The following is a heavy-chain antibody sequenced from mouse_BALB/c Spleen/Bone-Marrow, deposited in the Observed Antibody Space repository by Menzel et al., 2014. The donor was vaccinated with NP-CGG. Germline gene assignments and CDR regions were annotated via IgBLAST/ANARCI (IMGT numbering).Heavy chain of an antibody. V-gene: IGHV1-54*01. CDR1: GYAFTNYL. CDR2: INPGSGGT. CDR3: ARWDYAMDY. J-gene: IGHJ4*01. Sequence: VQLLQSGAELVRPGTSVKVSCKASGYAFTNYLIEWVKQRPGQGLEWIGVINPGSGGTNYNEKFKGKATLTADKSSSPAYMQLSRLTSGDSAVYFCARWDYAMDYWGQGTSLTVSS.